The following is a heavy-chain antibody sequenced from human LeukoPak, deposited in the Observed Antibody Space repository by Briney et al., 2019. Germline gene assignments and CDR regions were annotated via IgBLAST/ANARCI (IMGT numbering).Heavy chain of an antibody. CDR2: IIPILGIA. Sequence: ASVKVSCKASGGTFSSYAISWVRQAPGQGLEWMGRIIPILGIANYAQKLQGRVTITADKSTSTAYMELSSLRSEDTAVYYCARAGIAAAGTVFDYWGQGTLVTVSS. CDR3: ARAGIAAAGTVFDY. CDR1: GGTFSSYA. J-gene: IGHJ4*02. D-gene: IGHD6-13*01. V-gene: IGHV1-69*04.